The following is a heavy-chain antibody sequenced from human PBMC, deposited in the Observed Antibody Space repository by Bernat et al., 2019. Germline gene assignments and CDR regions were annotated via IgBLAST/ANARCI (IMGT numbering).Heavy chain of an antibody. CDR2: IWDDASKK. CDR3: VRGFDSYHMDV. Sequence: QVQLVESGGGVVQPGRSLRLSCAASGFTFSSYGMHWVRQAPGKGLEWVALIWDDASKKYYAESVKSRLTISRDNSKNTLYLQMNSLRVEDAAVYYCVRGFDSYHMDVWGKGTTVTVSS. CDR1: GFTFSSYG. J-gene: IGHJ6*03. D-gene: IGHD2-21*02. V-gene: IGHV3-33*01.